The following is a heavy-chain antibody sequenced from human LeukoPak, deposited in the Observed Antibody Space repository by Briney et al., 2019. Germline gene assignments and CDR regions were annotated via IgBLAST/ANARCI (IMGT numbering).Heavy chain of an antibody. J-gene: IGHJ6*03. CDR3: ARVKHDYSNWGDYYYYYMDV. CDR2: INPNSGGT. V-gene: IGHV1/OR15-1*04. D-gene: IGHD4-11*01. Sequence: ASVKVSCKASGYIFTDYYMHWVRQAPGQELGWMGRINPNSGGTNYAQKLQGRVTMTTDTSTSTAYMELRSLRSDDTAVYYCARVKHDYSNWGDYYYYYMDVWGKGTTVTVSS. CDR1: GYIFTDYY.